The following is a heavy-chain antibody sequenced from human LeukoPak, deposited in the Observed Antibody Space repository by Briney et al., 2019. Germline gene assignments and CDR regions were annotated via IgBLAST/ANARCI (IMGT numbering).Heavy chain of an antibody. CDR1: VFTFSTYA. V-gene: IGHV3-23*01. CDR3: AREYDILTGYTYYMDV. J-gene: IGHJ6*03. CDR2: ISGSGGDT. D-gene: IGHD3-9*01. Sequence: GGSLRLSCAASVFTFSTYAMSWVRQAPGKGLEWVSGISGSGGDTYYADSVKGRFTISRENSKNTLYLQMNNLRAEDTAVYYCAREYDILTGYTYYMDVWGKGTTVTISS.